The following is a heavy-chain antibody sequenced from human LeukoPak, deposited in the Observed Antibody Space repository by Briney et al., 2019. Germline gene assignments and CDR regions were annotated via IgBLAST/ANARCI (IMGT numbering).Heavy chain of an antibody. V-gene: IGHV3-33*01. CDR3: ARALSSGSYGWFDP. Sequence: GGSLRLSCAASGFTFSSYGMHWVRQAPGKGLEWVAVIWYDGSNKYHADSVKGRFTISRDNSKNTLYLQMNSLRAEDTAVYYCARALSSGSYGWFDPWGQGTLVTVSS. J-gene: IGHJ5*02. CDR1: GFTFSSYG. CDR2: IWYDGSNK. D-gene: IGHD1-26*01.